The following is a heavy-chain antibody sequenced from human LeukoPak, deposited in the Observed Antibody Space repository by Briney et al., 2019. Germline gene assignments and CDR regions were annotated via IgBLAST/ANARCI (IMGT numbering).Heavy chain of an antibody. D-gene: IGHD1-26*01. J-gene: IGHJ1*01. CDR1: GFTFSSYS. CDR3: ARDNGSGSYYDPSGRSRYFQH. V-gene: IGHV3-48*02. Sequence: GGSLRLSCAASGFTFSSYSMNWVRQAPGKGLEWVSYISSSSSTIYYADSVEGRFTISRDNAKNSLYLQMNSLRDEDTAVYYCARDNGSGSYYDPSGRSRYFQHWGQGTLVTVSS. CDR2: ISSSSSTI.